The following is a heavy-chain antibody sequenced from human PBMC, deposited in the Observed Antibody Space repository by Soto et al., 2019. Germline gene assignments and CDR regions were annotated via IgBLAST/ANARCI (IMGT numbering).Heavy chain of an antibody. Sequence: TLSLTCTVSGGSISSYYWSWIRQPPGKGLEWIGYIYYSGSTNYNPSLKSRVTISVDTSKNQFSLKLSSVTAADTSVYYCARDASYYYGSGSHFSYYYYGMDVWGQGTTVTVSS. J-gene: IGHJ6*02. CDR1: GGSISSYY. V-gene: IGHV4-59*01. CDR2: IYYSGST. D-gene: IGHD3-10*01. CDR3: ARDASYYYGSGSHFSYYYYGMDV.